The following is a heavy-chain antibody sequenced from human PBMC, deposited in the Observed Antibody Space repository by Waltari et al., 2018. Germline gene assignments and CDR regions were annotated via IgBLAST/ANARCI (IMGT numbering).Heavy chain of an antibody. J-gene: IGHJ3*02. CDR3: ARVCYNTNSITIFGVVTLPDAFDI. V-gene: IGHV1-18*01. CDR1: GYTFTSYG. Sequence: QVQLVQSGAEVKKPGASVKVSCKASGYTFTSYGISWVRQAPGQGLEWMGWISAYNGNTNYAQKLQGRVTMTTDTSTSTAYMELRSLRSDDTAVYYCARVCYNTNSITIFGVVTLPDAFDIWGQGTMVTVSS. D-gene: IGHD3-3*01. CDR2: ISAYNGNT.